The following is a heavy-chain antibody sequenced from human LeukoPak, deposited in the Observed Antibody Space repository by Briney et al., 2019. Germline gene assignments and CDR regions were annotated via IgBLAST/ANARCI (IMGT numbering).Heavy chain of an antibody. CDR1: GYSISSGYY. D-gene: IGHD6-13*01. J-gene: IGHJ5*02. Sequence: SETLSLTCAVSGYSISSGYYWGWIRQPPGKGLEWIGSIYHSGSTYYNPSLKSRVTISVDTSKNQFSLKLSSVTAADTAVYYCARHGIPYSSSWYVWFDPWGQGTLVTVSS. V-gene: IGHV4-38-2*01. CDR2: IYHSGST. CDR3: ARHGIPYSSSWYVWFDP.